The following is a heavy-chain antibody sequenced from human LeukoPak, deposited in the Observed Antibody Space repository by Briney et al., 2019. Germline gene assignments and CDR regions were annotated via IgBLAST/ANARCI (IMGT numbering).Heavy chain of an antibody. CDR2: IYNGVNT. J-gene: IGHJ5*02. Sequence: SETLSLTCTVSGASLSSASYWSWIRQPPGKGMEWIAHIYNGVNTNYNPSLKSRVTIDTSKNQFSLRLNSVTAADTAVYYCARSRAFNSGAFDPWGQGSLVTVSS. CDR3: ARSRAFNSGAFDP. V-gene: IGHV4-61*01. D-gene: IGHD1-26*01. CDR1: GASLSSASY.